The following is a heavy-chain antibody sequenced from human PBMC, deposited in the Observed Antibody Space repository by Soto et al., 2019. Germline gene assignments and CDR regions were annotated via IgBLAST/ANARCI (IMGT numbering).Heavy chain of an antibody. D-gene: IGHD6-13*01. J-gene: IGHJ6*02. V-gene: IGHV5-51*01. CDR1: GYSFTSYW. CDR2: IYPGDSDT. Sequence: EVQLVQSGAEVKKPGESLKISCKGSGYSFTSYWIGWVRQMPGKGLEWMGIIYPGDSDTRYSPSFQGQVTISADKSISAAYLQWSSLKASDTAMYYCARTSAAGKNYNGMDVWGQGTTVTVSS. CDR3: ARTSAAGKNYNGMDV.